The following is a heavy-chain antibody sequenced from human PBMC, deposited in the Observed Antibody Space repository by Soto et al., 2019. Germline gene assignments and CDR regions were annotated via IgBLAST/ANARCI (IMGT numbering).Heavy chain of an antibody. CDR3: ARDFFANTFDY. CDR2: ISNSGSSI. CDR1: GFTFSDYY. Sequence: GGSLRLSCAASGFTFSDYYMSWIRQAPGKGLEWVSYISNSGSSIYYADSVKGRFTISRDNAKNSLYLRMNSLRAEDTAVYYCARDFFANTFDYWGQGTLVTVSS. V-gene: IGHV3-11*01. D-gene: IGHD7-27*01. J-gene: IGHJ4*02.